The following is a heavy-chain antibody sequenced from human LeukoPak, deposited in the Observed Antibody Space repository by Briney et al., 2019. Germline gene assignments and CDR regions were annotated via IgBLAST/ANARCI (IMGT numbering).Heavy chain of an antibody. V-gene: IGHV1-69*05. D-gene: IGHD3-22*01. CDR1: GGTFSSCA. CDR3: ARDPGGYYYDSSGYLDY. CDR2: IIPIFGTA. Sequence: GASVNVSCKASGGTFSSCAISWVRQAPGQGLEWMGRIIPIFGTANYAQKFQGRVTITTDESTSTAYMELSSLRSEDTAVYYCARDPGGYYYDSSGYLDYWGQGTLVSVPS. J-gene: IGHJ4*02.